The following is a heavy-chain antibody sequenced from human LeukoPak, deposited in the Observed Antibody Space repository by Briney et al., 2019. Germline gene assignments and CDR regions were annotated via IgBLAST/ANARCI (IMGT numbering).Heavy chain of an antibody. D-gene: IGHD6-6*01. Sequence: PSGTLTLTCAASGFTFSSYWLSWLRQAPGKGLEWVANIKQDGSEKYYVDSVKGPFTIDRANTKNYLYLQMDSLRAEDTAVYYCARGEWSSSPFDYWGQGTLVTVSS. CDR3: ARGEWSSSPFDY. V-gene: IGHV3-7*01. J-gene: IGHJ4*02. CDR2: IKQDGSEK. CDR1: GFTFSSYW.